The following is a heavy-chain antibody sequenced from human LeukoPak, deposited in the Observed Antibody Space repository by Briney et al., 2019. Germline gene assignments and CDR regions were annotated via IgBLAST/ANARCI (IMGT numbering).Heavy chain of an antibody. D-gene: IGHD2-2*01. CDR2: ISGSGGGT. V-gene: IGHV3-23*01. J-gene: IGHJ2*01. CDR3: AKDGGYCSSTSCFGIRRGRYFDL. Sequence: GGSLRLSCAASGFTFSSYAMSWVRQAPGKGLEWVSAISGSGGGTYYADSVKGRFTISRDNSKNTLYLQMNSLRAEDTAVYYCAKDGGYCSSTSCFGIRRGRYFDLWGRGTLVTVSS. CDR1: GFTFSSYA.